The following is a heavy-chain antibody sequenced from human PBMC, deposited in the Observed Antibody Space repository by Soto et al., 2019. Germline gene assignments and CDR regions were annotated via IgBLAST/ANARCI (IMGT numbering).Heavy chain of an antibody. D-gene: IGHD1-26*01. J-gene: IGHJ3*02. CDR1: GGTFSSYA. CDR3: ARGVNSGSYVSEAFDI. Sequence: SVKVSCKASGGTFSSYATSWVRQAPGQGLEWMGGIIPIFGTANYAQKFQGRVTITADESTSTAYMELSSLRSEDTAVYYCARGVNSGSYVSEAFDIWGQGTMVTVSS. CDR2: IIPIFGTA. V-gene: IGHV1-69*13.